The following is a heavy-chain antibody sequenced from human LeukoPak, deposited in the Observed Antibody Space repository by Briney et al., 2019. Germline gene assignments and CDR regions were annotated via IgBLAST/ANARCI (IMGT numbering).Heavy chain of an antibody. V-gene: IGHV3-23*01. Sequence: PGGSLRLSCAASGFTFSSYAMSWVRQAPGKGLEWVSAISGSGGSTYYADSVKGRFTISRDNSKNTLYLQMNSLRAEDTAVYYCAKDVGATYYYYYYMDVWGKGTTVTVSS. CDR1: GFTFSSYA. CDR2: ISGSGGST. D-gene: IGHD1-26*01. CDR3: AKDVGATYYYYYYMDV. J-gene: IGHJ6*03.